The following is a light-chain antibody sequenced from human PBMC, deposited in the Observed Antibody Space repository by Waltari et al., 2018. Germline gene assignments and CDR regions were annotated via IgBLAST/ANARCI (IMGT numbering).Light chain of an antibody. Sequence: DIQMTQSPSSLSASVGDRVTITCQASQDISNYLNWYQQKPGKAPKLLIYDASNLETGVPSGFSGSGSGTDFTFTISSLQPEDIATYYCQQCDNLPLTFGGGTKVEIK. V-gene: IGKV1-33*01. J-gene: IGKJ4*01. CDR1: QDISNY. CDR3: QQCDNLPLT. CDR2: DAS.